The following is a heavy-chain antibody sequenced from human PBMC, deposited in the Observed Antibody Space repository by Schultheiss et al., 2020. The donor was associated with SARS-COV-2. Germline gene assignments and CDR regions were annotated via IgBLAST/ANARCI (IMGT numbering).Heavy chain of an antibody. CDR2: INAGNGNT. J-gene: IGHJ5*02. D-gene: IGHD1-7*01. Sequence: ASVKVSCKASGYTFTSYAMHWVRQAPGQRLEWMGWINAGNGNTKYSQKFQGRVTITRDTSASTAYMELSSLRSEDTAVYYCARALLGEGTNWFDPWGQGTLVTVSS. CDR1: GYTFTSYA. V-gene: IGHV1-3*01. CDR3: ARALLGEGTNWFDP.